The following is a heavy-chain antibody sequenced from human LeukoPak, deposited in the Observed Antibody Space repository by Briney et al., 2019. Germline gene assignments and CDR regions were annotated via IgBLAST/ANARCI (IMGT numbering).Heavy chain of an antibody. CDR1: GFTFSIYT. V-gene: IGHV3-48*04. CDR3: ARDYGGSSPFDY. D-gene: IGHD4-23*01. Sequence: PGGSLRLSCAASGFTFSIYTIHWVRQAPGKGLEWVSYISSSDSTIYYADSVKGRFTISRDNAKNSLYLQMNSLRAEDTAVYYCARDYGGSSPFDYWGQETLVAVSS. CDR2: ISSSDSTI. J-gene: IGHJ4*02.